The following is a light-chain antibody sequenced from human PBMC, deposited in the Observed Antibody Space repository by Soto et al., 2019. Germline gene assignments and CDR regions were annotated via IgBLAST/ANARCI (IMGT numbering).Light chain of an antibody. Sequence: IVMTQSPDTMSVSPGERASLACRASQSVSSSLAWYQQKPGQAPRLLIFGASTRATGIPARFSGSGSGTDFTLTISSLQSEDFALYYCHQYYNRPWAFGQGTKVEIK. V-gene: IGKV3-15*01. CDR1: QSVSSS. CDR2: GAS. CDR3: HQYYNRPWA. J-gene: IGKJ1*01.